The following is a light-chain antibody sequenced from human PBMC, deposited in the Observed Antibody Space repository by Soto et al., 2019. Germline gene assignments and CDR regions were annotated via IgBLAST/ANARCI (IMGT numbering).Light chain of an antibody. V-gene: IGLV4-69*01. CDR3: QTWGTGIYVV. Sequence: QLVLTQSPSASASLGASVKLTCTLSSGHSSYAIAWHQQQPEKGPRYLMTLNSDGSHSKGDGIPDRFSGSSSGAERYLTISSLQSEDEADYYCQTWGTGIYVVFGGGTKLTVL. CDR2: LNSDGSH. J-gene: IGLJ2*01. CDR1: SGHSSYA.